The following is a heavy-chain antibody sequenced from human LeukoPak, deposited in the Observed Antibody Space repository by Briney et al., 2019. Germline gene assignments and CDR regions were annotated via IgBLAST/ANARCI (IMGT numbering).Heavy chain of an antibody. D-gene: IGHD3-22*01. V-gene: IGHV1-69*06. CDR1: GGTFSSYA. J-gene: IGHJ4*02. Sequence: GASVKVSCKASGGTFSSYAISWVRQAPGQGLEWMGGIIPIFGTANYAQKFQGRVTITADKSTSTAYMELSSLRSEDTAVYYCASNYYDSSGPGYWGQGTLVTVSS. CDR2: IIPIFGTA. CDR3: ASNYYDSSGPGY.